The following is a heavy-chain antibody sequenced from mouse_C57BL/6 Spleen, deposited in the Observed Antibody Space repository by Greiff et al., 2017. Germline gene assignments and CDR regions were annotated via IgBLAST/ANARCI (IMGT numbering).Heavy chain of an antibody. J-gene: IGHJ4*01. Sequence: QVQLQQSGPGLVTPSQSLSITCTVSGFSLPSYAISWVRQPPGKGLEWLGVIWTGGGTNYNSALKSRLSISKDNSKSQVFLKMNSLQTDDTARDYCDRAYEAMDYWGQGTSVTVSS. D-gene: IGHD6-5*01. CDR1: GFSLPSYA. CDR3: DRAYEAMDY. V-gene: IGHV2-9-1*01. CDR2: IWTGGGT.